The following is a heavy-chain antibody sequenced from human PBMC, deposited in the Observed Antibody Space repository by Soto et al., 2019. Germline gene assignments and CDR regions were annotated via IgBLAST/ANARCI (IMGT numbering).Heavy chain of an antibody. Sequence: ASVKVSCKASGYTLNTYYMHWVRQAPGQGPEWMGIINPRGGGTTYAQNFQDRVTMTSDTSSSTVYMELSSLRSEDTAVYYCARGGGFSPYYYNLDVWGQGTTV. CDR3: ARGGGFSPYYYNLDV. V-gene: IGHV1-46*02. D-gene: IGHD2-15*01. CDR2: INPRGGGT. J-gene: IGHJ6*02. CDR1: GYTLNTYY.